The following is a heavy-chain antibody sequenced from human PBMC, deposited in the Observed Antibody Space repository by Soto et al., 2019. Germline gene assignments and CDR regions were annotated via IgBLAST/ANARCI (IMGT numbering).Heavy chain of an antibody. CDR2: INNDGSST. V-gene: IGHV3-74*01. J-gene: IGHJ4*01. D-gene: IGHD1-1*01. Sequence: GSLRLSCAASGFTFRRYWMHWVRQAPGKGLVWVSHINNDGSSTTYADSVKGRFTISRDNAKNTLYLQMDSLRAEDTAVYYCVRHDFGLGIDYWGLGTLVTV. CDR1: GFTFRRYW. CDR3: VRHDFGLGIDY.